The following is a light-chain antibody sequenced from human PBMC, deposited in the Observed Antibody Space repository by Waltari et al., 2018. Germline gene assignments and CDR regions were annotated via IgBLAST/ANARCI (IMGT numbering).Light chain of an antibody. Sequence: DIHMNQSPSTLSASVGDRVIMSCRASQTVDSWLAWYQQKPGQAPKLLIYKASSLESGVPSRFSGSGSGTEFTLTISSLQPDDFATYYCQQYISYPWTFGQGTKVEIK. J-gene: IGKJ1*01. CDR3: QQYISYPWT. CDR1: QTVDSW. CDR2: KAS. V-gene: IGKV1-5*03.